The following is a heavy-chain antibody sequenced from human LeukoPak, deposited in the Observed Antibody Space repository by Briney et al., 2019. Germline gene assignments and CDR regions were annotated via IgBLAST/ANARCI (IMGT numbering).Heavy chain of an antibody. Sequence: PSQTLSLTCTVSGGSISSGGYYWSWIRQHPGKGLEWIGYIYYSGSTYYNPSLKSRVTISVDTSKNQFSLRLSSVTAADTAVYYCARHFYGDPLWDYWGQGTLVTVSS. D-gene: IGHD4-17*01. J-gene: IGHJ4*02. CDR3: ARHFYGDPLWDY. CDR2: IYYSGST. V-gene: IGHV4-31*03. CDR1: GGSISSGGYY.